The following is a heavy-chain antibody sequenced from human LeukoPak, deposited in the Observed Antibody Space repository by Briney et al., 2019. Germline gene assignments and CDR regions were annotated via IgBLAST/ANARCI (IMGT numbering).Heavy chain of an antibody. J-gene: IGHJ5*02. CDR3: ATIGYCGSTSCKERKYNWFDP. CDR2: IIPIFGTA. V-gene: IGHV1-69*05. D-gene: IGHD2-2*01. Sequence: ASVKVSCKASGGTFSSYAISWVRQAPGQGLEWMGGIIPIFGTANYAQKFQGRVTITTDESTSTAYMELSSLRSEDTAVYYCATIGYCGSTSCKERKYNWFDPWGQGTLVTVSS. CDR1: GGTFSSYA.